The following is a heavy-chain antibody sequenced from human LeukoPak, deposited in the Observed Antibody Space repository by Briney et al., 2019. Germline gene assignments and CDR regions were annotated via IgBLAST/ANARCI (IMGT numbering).Heavy chain of an antibody. V-gene: IGHV1-24*01. Sequence: GASVKVSCKASGYTFTSYGISWVRQAPGKGLEWMGGFDPEDGETIYAQKFQGRVTMTEDTSTDTAYMELSSLRSEDTAVYYCATTPITFGGANFDYWGQGTLVTVSS. J-gene: IGHJ4*02. CDR1: GYTFTSYG. CDR2: FDPEDGET. D-gene: IGHD3-16*01. CDR3: ATTPITFGGANFDY.